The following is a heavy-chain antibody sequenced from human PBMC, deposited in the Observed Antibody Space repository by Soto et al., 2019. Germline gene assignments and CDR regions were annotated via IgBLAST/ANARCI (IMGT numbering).Heavy chain of an antibody. V-gene: IGHV3-23*01. CDR2: ITGSGGTI. J-gene: IGHJ4*02. CDR3: AKVLSGWGSTTGPFDY. D-gene: IGHD6-19*01. CDR1: GFTFSSYA. Sequence: EVQLLESGGGLVQPGGSLRLSCAASGFTFSSYAMSWVRQAPGKGLEWVSVITGSGGTIYYGGSVTGRFTISRDNSKNTMDMQMNSLRAEDTAVYYCAKVLSGWGSTTGPFDYWGQGTLVTVSS.